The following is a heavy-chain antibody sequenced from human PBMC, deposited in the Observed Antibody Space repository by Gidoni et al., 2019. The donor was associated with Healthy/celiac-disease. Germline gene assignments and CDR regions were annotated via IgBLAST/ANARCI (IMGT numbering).Heavy chain of an antibody. V-gene: IGHV3-23*01. CDR2: ISGSGGST. J-gene: IGHJ6*04. D-gene: IGHD3-3*01. Sequence: EVQLLESGGGLVQPGGSLRLSCAASGFTFSSYAMSWVRQAPGKGLEWVSAISGSGGSTYYADSVKGRFTISRDNSKNTLYLQMNSLRAEDTAVYYCAKGYPITIFGVAAMDVWGKGTTVTVSS. CDR3: AKGYPITIFGVAAMDV. CDR1: GFTFSSYA.